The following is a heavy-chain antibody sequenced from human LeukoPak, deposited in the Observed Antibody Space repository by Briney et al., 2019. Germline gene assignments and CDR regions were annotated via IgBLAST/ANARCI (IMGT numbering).Heavy chain of an antibody. CDR1: GYIFTNYY. CDR2: INPTGGST. Sequence: ASVTVSCKASGYIFTNYYMHWVRQAPGEGLEWMGLINPTGGSTSYAQKFQGRVTITADESTTTAYMELSSLRSEDTAVYYCARVINSGYDTRGWFDSWGQGTLVTVSS. V-gene: IGHV1-46*01. CDR3: ARVINSGYDTRGWFDS. J-gene: IGHJ5*01. D-gene: IGHD5-12*01.